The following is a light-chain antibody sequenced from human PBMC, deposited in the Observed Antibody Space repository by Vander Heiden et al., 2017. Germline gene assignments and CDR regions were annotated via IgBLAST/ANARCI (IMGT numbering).Light chain of an antibody. J-gene: IGKJ1*01. CDR2: AAS. CDR3: HLCDSTSWT. CDR1: QSISSY. Sequence: DIQMTQSPSSLSASVGDRVTITCRASQSISSYLNWYQQKLVKAPKLLIYAASSLQSGVPSRFSGSASGTDFTLTMRSLQPEDFATYYCHLCDSTSWTFGQWTRVELK. V-gene: IGKV1-39*01.